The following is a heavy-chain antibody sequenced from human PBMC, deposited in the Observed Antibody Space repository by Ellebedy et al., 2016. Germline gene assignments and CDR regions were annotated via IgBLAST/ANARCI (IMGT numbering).Heavy chain of an antibody. V-gene: IGHV3-11*01. J-gene: IGHJ6*03. Sequence: GGSLRLSCAASGFTFSDYYMSWIRQAPGKGLEWVSYLSYSGTIIYYTDSVKGRFTISRDNAKNSLYLQMNSLRAEDTAVYYCVRQSTYGDYYYYYMDVWGKGTTVSVSS. CDR2: LSYSGTII. D-gene: IGHD4-17*01. CDR3: VRQSTYGDYYYYYMDV. CDR1: GFTFSDYY.